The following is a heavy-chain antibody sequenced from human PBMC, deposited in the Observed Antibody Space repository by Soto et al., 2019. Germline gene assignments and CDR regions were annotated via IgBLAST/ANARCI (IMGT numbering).Heavy chain of an antibody. D-gene: IGHD3-3*01. V-gene: IGHV1-18*04. CDR1: GYTFISSD. CDR3: ARVSRSGYYPKY. J-gene: IGHJ4*02. CDR2: ISAYNGNT. Sequence: ASVKVSCKASGYTFISSDITWVRQAPGQGLEWMGWISAYNGNTNVPQNLQGRVILTTDTSTDTAYMELRSLRSDDTAMYYCARVSRSGYYPKYWGQGTLVTVSS.